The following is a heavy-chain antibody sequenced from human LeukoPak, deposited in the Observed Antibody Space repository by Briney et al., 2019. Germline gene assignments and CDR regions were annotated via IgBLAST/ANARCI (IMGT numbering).Heavy chain of an antibody. Sequence: SETLSLTCTVAGGSISNYYWTWIRQPPGKGLEWIGYLHYSGSTNYSPSLKSRVTISVDTSKNQFSLKLSSVTAADTAVYYCASLRAPRYNWFDPWGQGTLVTVSS. J-gene: IGHJ5*02. V-gene: IGHV4-59*01. CDR2: LHYSGST. CDR1: GGSISNYY. CDR3: ASLRAPRYNWFDP.